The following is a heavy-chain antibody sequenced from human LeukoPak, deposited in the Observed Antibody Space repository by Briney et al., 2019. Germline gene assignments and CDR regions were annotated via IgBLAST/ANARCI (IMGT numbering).Heavy chain of an antibody. CDR3: ARVSSSIVGATRTYWYFDL. J-gene: IGHJ2*01. D-gene: IGHD1-26*01. CDR1: GGSISSYY. V-gene: IGHV4-59*01. Sequence: ASETLSLTCTVSGGSISSYYWSWIRQPPGKGLEWIGYIYYSGSTNYNPSLKSRVTISVDTSKNQFSLKLSSVTAADTAVYYCARVSSSIVGATRTYWYFDLWGRGTLVTVSS. CDR2: IYYSGST.